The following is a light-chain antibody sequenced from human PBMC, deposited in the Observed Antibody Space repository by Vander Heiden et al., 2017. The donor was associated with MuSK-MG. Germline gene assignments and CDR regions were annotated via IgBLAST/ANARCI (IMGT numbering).Light chain of an antibody. Sequence: QSVLTQPPSASGTPGQRVTISCSGSSSNIGSNTVNWYQQHPAPAPNLLIYSNNQRPSAVPDRFSGSKSGTSASLAISGLQAEDEADYYCAAWDDSLNGLLFGGGTKLTVL. J-gene: IGLJ3*02. CDR1: SSNIGSNT. V-gene: IGLV1-44*01. CDR2: SNN. CDR3: AAWDDSLNGLL.